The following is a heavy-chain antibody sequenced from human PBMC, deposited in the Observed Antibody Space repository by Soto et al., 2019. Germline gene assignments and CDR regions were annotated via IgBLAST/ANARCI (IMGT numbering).Heavy chain of an antibody. J-gene: IGHJ6*02. CDR3: TKDRGMGYYYGMDV. V-gene: IGHV3-9*01. CDR2: ISWDSGII. CDR1: VFTFDDYA. Sequence: PGWSLRLSCASSVFTFDDYAIHWVRQAPGKGLEWVSGISWDSGIIAYADSVKGRFIISRDNAKNSLYLQMNSLRPEDTALYYCTKDRGMGYYYGMDVWGQGTTVTVSS. D-gene: IGHD2-8*01.